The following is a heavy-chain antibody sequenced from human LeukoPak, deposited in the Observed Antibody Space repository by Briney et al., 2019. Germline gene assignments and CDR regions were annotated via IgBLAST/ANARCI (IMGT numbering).Heavy chain of an antibody. CDR2: ISSSSDHI. J-gene: IGHJ4*02. CDR1: GFTFSSHA. V-gene: IGHV3-23*01. Sequence: PGGSLRLSCAASGFTFSSHAMSWVRQAPGKGLEWVSAISSSSDHIYYADSVQGRFTISRDNSKNPLYLQMNSLRAEDTALYYCANFVDTSMGGNDYWGQGTLVTVSS. CDR3: ANFVDTSMGGNDY. D-gene: IGHD5-18*01.